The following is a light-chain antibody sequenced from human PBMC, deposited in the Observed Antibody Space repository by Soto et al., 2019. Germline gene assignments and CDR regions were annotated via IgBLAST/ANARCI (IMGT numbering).Light chain of an antibody. CDR1: QNVYINS. V-gene: IGKV3-20*01. Sequence: EIVLTQSPGTLSLSPGERVTLSCRASQNVYINSLAWYQQKPGQTPRLLIYGASTRAAAVPDRFSGSGSWTDFALSIDGLEPEDFAIYYCQQYGVSPLTFGPGTRVD. CDR2: GAS. CDR3: QQYGVSPLT. J-gene: IGKJ3*01.